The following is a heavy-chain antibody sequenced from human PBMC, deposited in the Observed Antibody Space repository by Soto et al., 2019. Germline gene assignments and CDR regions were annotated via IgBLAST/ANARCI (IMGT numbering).Heavy chain of an antibody. J-gene: IGHJ6*02. D-gene: IGHD2-2*01. V-gene: IGHV4-28*01. CDR1: GYSISSSNR. CDR2: IYYSGST. Sequence: PSETLSLTCAVSGYSISSSNRWGWIRQPPGKGLEWIGYIYYSGSTYYNPSLKSRVTMSVDTSKNQFSLKLSSVTAVDTAVYYCARTSDCSSTSCYRKPNYCYGMDVWGQGTTVTVSS. CDR3: ARTSDCSSTSCYRKPNYCYGMDV.